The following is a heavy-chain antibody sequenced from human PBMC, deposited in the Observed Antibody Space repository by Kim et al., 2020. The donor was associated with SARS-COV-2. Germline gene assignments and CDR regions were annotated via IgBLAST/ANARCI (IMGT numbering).Heavy chain of an antibody. J-gene: IGHJ6*02. Sequence: GGSLRLSCAASGFTFSSYAMSWVRQAPGKGLEWVSIISGSGGSTYYTDSVRGRFTIARDKSKNTLSLQMNSLRAEDTAVYYCATFYYGMDVWGQGTTVTVSS. V-gene: IGHV3-23*01. CDR1: GFTFSSYA. D-gene: IGHD3-16*01. CDR3: ATFYYGMDV. CDR2: ISGSGGST.